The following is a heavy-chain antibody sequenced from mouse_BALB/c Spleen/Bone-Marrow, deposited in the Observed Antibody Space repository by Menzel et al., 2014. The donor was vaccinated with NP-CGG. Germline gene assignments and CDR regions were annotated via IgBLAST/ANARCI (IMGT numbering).Heavy chain of an antibody. CDR2: ISGGGSYT. V-gene: IGHV5-9-2*01. J-gene: IGHJ3*01. CDR3: ARHDYDWFAY. CDR1: GFNFSSYG. Sequence: EVQLVESGGGLVKPGGSLELSCAASGFNFSSYGMSWVRQTPEKRLEWVASISGGGSYTYFPDSVKGRITISRDNAKNNLYLQMSSLRSEDTALYYCARHDYDWFAYWGQGTLDTVSA. D-gene: IGHD2-4*01.